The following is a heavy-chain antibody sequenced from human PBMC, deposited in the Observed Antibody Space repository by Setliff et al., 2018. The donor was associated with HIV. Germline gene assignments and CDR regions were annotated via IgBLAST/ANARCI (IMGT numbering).Heavy chain of an antibody. Sequence: GGSLRLSCAASGFTVSSNYMSWVRQAPGKGLEWVSVIYSGGSTYYADSVKGRFTISRDNSKNTLYLQMNSLRAEDTAVYYCANPPTVTTDYYYYYMDVWGKGTTVTVSS. CDR1: GFTVSSNY. D-gene: IGHD4-4*01. V-gene: IGHV3-53*01. J-gene: IGHJ6*03. CDR3: ANPPTVTTDYYYYYMDV. CDR2: IYSGGST.